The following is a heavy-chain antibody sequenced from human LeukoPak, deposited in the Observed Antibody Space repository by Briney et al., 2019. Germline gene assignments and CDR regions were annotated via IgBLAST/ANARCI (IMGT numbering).Heavy chain of an antibody. J-gene: IGHJ4*02. Sequence: SETLSLTCTVSGGSISSSSYYWGWIRQPPGKGLEWIGYIYYSGSTNYNPSLKSRVTISVDTSKDQLSLRLTSVTAADTAVYYCARDQGGEFDYWGQGTLVTVSS. CDR3: ARDQGGEFDY. V-gene: IGHV4-61*01. D-gene: IGHD4-17*01. CDR1: GGSISSSSYY. CDR2: IYYSGST.